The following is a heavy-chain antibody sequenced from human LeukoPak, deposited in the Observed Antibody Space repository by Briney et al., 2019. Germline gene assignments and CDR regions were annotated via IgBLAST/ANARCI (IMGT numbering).Heavy chain of an antibody. V-gene: IGHV3-30*02. Sequence: GGSLRLSCVASGFSFSNYGTHWVRQAPGKGLEWVIFMQYDGSVEFYADSVKGRFTISRDNSKNTVYLQMNSLRAEDTAIYYCAKDYFFGSGSYPIDYWGQGTLVTVSS. CDR2: MQYDGSVE. CDR1: GFSFSNYG. D-gene: IGHD3-10*01. J-gene: IGHJ4*02. CDR3: AKDYFFGSGSYPIDY.